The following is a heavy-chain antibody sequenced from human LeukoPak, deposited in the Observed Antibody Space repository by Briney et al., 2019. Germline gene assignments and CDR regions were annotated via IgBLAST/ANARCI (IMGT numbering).Heavy chain of an antibody. CDR2: IYTSGTT. Sequence: PSETLSLTCTVSGGSISSGSYYWSWIRQPAGKGLEWIGRIYTSGTTNYNPSLKSRVTMSVDTSKNQFSLKLSSVTAADTAVYYCATSEGYWGQGTLVTVSS. V-gene: IGHV4-61*02. CDR3: ATSEGY. J-gene: IGHJ4*02. CDR1: GGSISSGSYY.